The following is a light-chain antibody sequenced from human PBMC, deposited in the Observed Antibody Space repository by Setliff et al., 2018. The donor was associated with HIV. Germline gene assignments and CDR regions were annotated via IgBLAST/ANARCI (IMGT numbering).Light chain of an antibody. J-gene: IGLJ1*01. CDR3: CSYAGTSTFYV. CDR2: DVD. V-gene: IGLV2-11*01. CDR1: SSDVGAYKY. Sequence: QSALTQPASVSGSPGQSITISCTGTSSDVGAYKYVSWYQQLPGKAPKLIIYDVDKRPSGVPYRVSGPKIDNTASLTISGLQGEDEADYYCCSYAGTSTFYVFGTGTKVTVL.